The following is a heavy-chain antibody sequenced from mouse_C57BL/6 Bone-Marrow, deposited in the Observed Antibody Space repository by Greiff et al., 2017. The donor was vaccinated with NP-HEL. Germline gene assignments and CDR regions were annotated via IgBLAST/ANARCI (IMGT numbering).Heavy chain of an antibody. CDR2: ISDGGSYT. CDR3: ARDLYP. J-gene: IGHJ3*01. V-gene: IGHV5-4*01. CDR1: GFTFSSYA. D-gene: IGHD1-1*01. Sequence: EVKVEESGGGLVKPGGSLKLSCAASGFTFSSYAMSWVRQTPEKRLEWVATISDGGSYTYYPDNVKGRFTISRDNAKNNLYLQMSHLKSEDTAMYYCARDLYPWGQGTLVTVSA.